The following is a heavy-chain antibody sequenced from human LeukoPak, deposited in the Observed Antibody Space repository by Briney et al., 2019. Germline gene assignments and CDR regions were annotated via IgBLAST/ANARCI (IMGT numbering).Heavy chain of an antibody. D-gene: IGHD6-13*01. Sequence: PGGSLRLSCAASGFTFSSYWMSWVRQAPGKGLEWVANIKQDGSEKYYVDSVKGRFTISRDNAKNSLYLQMNSLRAEDTAVYYCARETSSSWYGYFDLWGRGTLVTVSS. CDR2: IKQDGSEK. CDR3: ARETSSSWYGYFDL. J-gene: IGHJ2*01. V-gene: IGHV3-7*03. CDR1: GFTFSSYW.